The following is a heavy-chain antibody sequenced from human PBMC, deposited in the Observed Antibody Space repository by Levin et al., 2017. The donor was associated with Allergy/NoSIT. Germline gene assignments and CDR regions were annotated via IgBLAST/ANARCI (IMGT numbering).Heavy chain of an antibody. D-gene: IGHD6-13*01. CDR3: VRRPSGQIATTGIFYFDY. V-gene: IGHV4-39*01. CDR2: IFYTGST. CDR1: GVSLSSNDYY. Sequence: PSETLSLTCTVSGVSLSSNDYYWGWVRQSPGKGLEWIGNIFYTGSTYYNPSLKSRVTMSVDTSKNQFSLKLTSVTATDTAVYHCVRRPSGQIATTGIFYFDYWGQGTLVTVSS. J-gene: IGHJ4*02.